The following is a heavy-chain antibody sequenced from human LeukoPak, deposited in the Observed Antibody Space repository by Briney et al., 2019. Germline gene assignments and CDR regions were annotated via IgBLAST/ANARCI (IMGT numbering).Heavy chain of an antibody. CDR3: ARGGSWNYVHHS. D-gene: IGHD1-7*01. J-gene: IGHJ4*02. Sequence: GGSLRLSCAASGFTFSSYGMHWVRQAPGKGLEWVAVISYDGSNKYYVDSVKGRFTISRDNSKNTLYLQMNSLRAEDTAVYYCARGGSWNYVHHSWGQGTLVTVSS. CDR2: ISYDGSNK. CDR1: GFTFSSYG. V-gene: IGHV3-30*03.